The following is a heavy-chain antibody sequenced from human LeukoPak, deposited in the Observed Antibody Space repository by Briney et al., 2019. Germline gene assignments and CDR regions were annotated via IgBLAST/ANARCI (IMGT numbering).Heavy chain of an antibody. CDR2: INLNSGGT. D-gene: IGHD2-15*01. V-gene: IGHV1-2*02. CDR3: ARDNDCSGGSCYAPFDY. CDR1: GYTFTGYY. J-gene: IGHJ4*02. Sequence: GASVKVSCKASGYTFTGYYMHWVRQAPGQGLEWMGWINLNSGGTNYAQKFQGRVTVTRDTSINTAYMELSRLRSDDTAVYYCARDNDCSGGSCYAPFDYWGQGTLVTVSS.